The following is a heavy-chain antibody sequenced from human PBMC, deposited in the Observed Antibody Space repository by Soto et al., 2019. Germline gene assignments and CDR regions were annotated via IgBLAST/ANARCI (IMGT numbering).Heavy chain of an antibody. CDR3: ARDSHYYYYDSSGYHAFDY. V-gene: IGHV3-48*02. D-gene: IGHD3-22*01. CDR2: ISSSSSTI. CDR1: GFTFSSYS. J-gene: IGHJ4*02. Sequence: GGPLRLSCAASGFTFSSYSMNWVRQAPGKWLEWVSYISSSSSTIYYADSVKGRFTISRDNAKNSLYLQMNSLRDEDTAVYYCARDSHYYYYDSSGYHAFDYWGQGTLVTVSS.